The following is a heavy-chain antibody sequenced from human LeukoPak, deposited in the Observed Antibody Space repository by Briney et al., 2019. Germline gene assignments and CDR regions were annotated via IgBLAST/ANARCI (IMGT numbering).Heavy chain of an antibody. CDR1: GFTFSSYA. CDR3: AKDIRIAVAGTLTWGFDY. V-gene: IGHV3-23*01. J-gene: IGHJ4*02. Sequence: PGGSLRLSCAASGFTFSSYAMSWVRQAPGKGLEWVSAISGSGGSTYYADSVKGRFTISRDNSKNTLYLQMNSLRAEDTAVYYCAKDIRIAVAGTLTWGFDYWGQGTLVTVSS. CDR2: ISGSGGST. D-gene: IGHD6-19*01.